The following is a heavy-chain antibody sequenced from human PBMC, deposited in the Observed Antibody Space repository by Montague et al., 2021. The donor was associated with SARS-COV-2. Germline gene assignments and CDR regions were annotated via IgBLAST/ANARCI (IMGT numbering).Heavy chain of an antibody. Sequence: SETLSLTCSRSSLWVSWYSGADRQRTPLNSRHYRISFSVFCITNYNPSLKSRVTISRDTSKNQFSLKVRSVTAADTAVYYCARETMTGDAFDIWGQGTMVTVSS. CDR1: SLWVSWYS. V-gene: IGHV4-59*02. D-gene: IGHD1-14*01. CDR2: FSVFCIT. J-gene: IGHJ3*02. CDR3: ARETMTGDAFDI.